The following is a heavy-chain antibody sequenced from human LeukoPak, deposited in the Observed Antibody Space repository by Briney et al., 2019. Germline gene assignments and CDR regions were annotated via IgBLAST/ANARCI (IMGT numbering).Heavy chain of an antibody. CDR3: ARAFLGYCSGGSCRALDV. CDR2: INAGNGNT. J-gene: IGHJ6*02. V-gene: IGHV1-3*01. Sequence: ASVKVSCKASGYTFTSYAMHWVRQAPGQRLEWMGWINAGNGNTKYSQKFQGRVTITRDTSASTAYMELSSLRSEGTAVYYCARAFLGYCSGGSCRALDVWGQGTTVTVSS. CDR1: GYTFTSYA. D-gene: IGHD2-15*01.